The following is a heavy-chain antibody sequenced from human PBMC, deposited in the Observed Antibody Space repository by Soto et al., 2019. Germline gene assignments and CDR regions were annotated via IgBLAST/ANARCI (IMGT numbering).Heavy chain of an antibody. CDR2: ISYDGSNK. J-gene: IGHJ5*02. CDR1: GFTFSSYG. V-gene: IGHV3-30*18. Sequence: QVQLVESGGGVVQPGRSPRLSCAASGFTFSSYGMHWVRQAPGKGLEWVAVISYDGSNKYYADSVKGRFTISRDNSKNTLYLQMNSLRAEDTAVYYCAKDSHPGRIAAAQAFDPWGQGTLVTVSS. D-gene: IGHD6-13*01. CDR3: AKDSHPGRIAAAQAFDP.